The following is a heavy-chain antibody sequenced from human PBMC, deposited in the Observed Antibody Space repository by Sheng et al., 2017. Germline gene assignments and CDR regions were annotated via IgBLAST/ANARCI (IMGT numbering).Heavy chain of an antibody. CDR3: ARDKVVVVPAVRGFDP. Sequence: QVQLVQSGAEVEKPGSSVKVSCKASGGTFSSYPISWVRQAPGQGLEWMGGIIPIVDIPNYAQKFQGRVTITADKSTSTAYMELSSLRYDDTAVYYCARDKVVVVPAVRGFDPWAREPWSPSPQ. D-gene: IGHD2-2*01. V-gene: IGHV1-69*04. CDR1: GGTFSSYP. J-gene: IGHJ5*02. CDR2: IIPIVDIP.